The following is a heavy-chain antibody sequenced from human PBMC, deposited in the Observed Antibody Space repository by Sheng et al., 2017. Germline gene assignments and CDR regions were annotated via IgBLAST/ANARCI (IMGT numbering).Heavy chain of an antibody. D-gene: IGHD2-21*01. J-gene: IGHJ5*02. V-gene: IGHV4-59*01. CDR2: IYYSGST. Sequence: QVQLQESGPGLVKPSETLSLTCTVSGGSISSYYWSWIRQPPGKGLEWIGYIYYSGSTNYNPSLKSRVTISVDTSKNQFSLKLSSVTAADTAVYYCARVVGAPREGDSWWFDPWGQGTPGHRLL. CDR1: GGSISSYY. CDR3: ARVVGAPREGDSWWFDP.